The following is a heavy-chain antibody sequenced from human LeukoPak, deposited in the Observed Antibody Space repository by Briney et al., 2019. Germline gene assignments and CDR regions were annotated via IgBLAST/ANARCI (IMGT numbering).Heavy chain of an antibody. D-gene: IGHD3-22*01. V-gene: IGHV3-23*01. CDR2: ISGSGGST. CDR3: AKDLITMIVVPSDAFDI. CDR1: GFTFSSYA. Sequence: PGGSLRLSCAASGFTFSSYAMSWVRQAPGKGLEWVSAISGSGGSTYYADSVKGRFTISRDNSKNTLYLQMNSLRAEDTAVYYCAKDLITMIVVPSDAFDIWGQGTMVTVPS. J-gene: IGHJ3*02.